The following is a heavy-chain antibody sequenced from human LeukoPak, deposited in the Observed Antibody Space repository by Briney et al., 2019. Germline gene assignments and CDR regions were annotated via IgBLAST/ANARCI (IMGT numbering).Heavy chain of an antibody. CDR2: IKEDGSEK. J-gene: IGHJ6*03. CDR3: ARVMAASVWRSYGSYYYYYYMDV. CDR1: GSTFNNYW. V-gene: IGHV3-7*01. D-gene: IGHD3-16*01. Sequence: PGGSLRLSCAASGSTFNNYWMGWVRQAPGKGLEWVANIKEDGSEKNYVDSVKGRFTISRDNAKNSLYLQMSSLRDADTAVYYCARVMAASVWRSYGSYYYYYYMDVWGKGTTVTVSS.